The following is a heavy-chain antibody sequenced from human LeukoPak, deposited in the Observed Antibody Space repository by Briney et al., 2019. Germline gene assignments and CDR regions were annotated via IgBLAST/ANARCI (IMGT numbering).Heavy chain of an antibody. Sequence: SETLSLTCTVSGGSISGGGYYWNWIRQHPGKGLEWIGYIYYSGSTNYNPSLKSRVTISVDTSRNQFSLKLTSVTAADTAVYYCAKVSDRDSSGYYWGFEYWGQGTLVTVSS. J-gene: IGHJ4*02. CDR2: IYYSGST. CDR3: AKVSDRDSSGYYWGFEY. D-gene: IGHD3-22*01. V-gene: IGHV4-61*08. CDR1: GGSISGGGYY.